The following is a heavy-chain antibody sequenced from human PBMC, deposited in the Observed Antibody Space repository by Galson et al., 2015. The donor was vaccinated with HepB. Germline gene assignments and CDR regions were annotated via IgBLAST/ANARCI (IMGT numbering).Heavy chain of an antibody. CDR3: ARGRHLWFGELYFDY. Sequence: SCKASGYTFTSYDINWVRQATGQGLEWMGWMNPNSGNTGYAQKFQGRVTMTRNTSISTAYMELSSLRSEDTAVYYCARGRHLWFGELYFDYWGQGTLVTVSS. D-gene: IGHD3-10*01. CDR2: MNPNSGNT. V-gene: IGHV1-8*01. J-gene: IGHJ4*02. CDR1: GYTFTSYD.